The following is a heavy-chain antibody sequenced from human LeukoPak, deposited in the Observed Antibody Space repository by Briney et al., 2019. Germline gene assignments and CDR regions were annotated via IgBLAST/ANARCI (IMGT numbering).Heavy chain of an antibody. D-gene: IGHD3-22*01. CDR1: GFTFSSYA. CDR2: ISYDGSNK. CDR3: ARVKRTLYYYDSSGRGLYGMDV. J-gene: IGHJ6*02. Sequence: GRSLRLSCAASGFTFSSYAMHWVRQAPGKGLEWVAVISYDGSNKYYADSVKGRFTISRDNPKNTLYLQMNSLRAEDTAVYYCARVKRTLYYYDSSGRGLYGMDVWGQGTTVTVSS. V-gene: IGHV3-30*14.